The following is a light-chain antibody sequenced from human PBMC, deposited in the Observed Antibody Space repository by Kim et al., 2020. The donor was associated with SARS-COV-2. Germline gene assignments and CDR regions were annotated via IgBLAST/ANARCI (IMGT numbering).Light chain of an antibody. CDR2: YDD. Sequence: QSVLTQPPSVSGAPRQRVTISCSGSRANIGDNAVSWFQQLPGKAPKLLIYYDDLLPSGVSDRFSGSKSGTSASLAISGLQSEDEADYCAAWDGSLNGWVFGGGTQLTVL. J-gene: IGLJ3*02. CDR1: RANIGDNA. V-gene: IGLV1-36*01. CDR3: AAWDGSLNGWV.